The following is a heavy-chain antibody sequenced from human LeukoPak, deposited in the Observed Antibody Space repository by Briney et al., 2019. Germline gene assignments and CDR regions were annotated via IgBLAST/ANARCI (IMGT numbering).Heavy chain of an antibody. CDR2: IRSGSSYI. J-gene: IGHJ6*02. CDR3: ATYSGSPPHYYAMDV. Sequence: GGSLRLSCSASGFTFSSYSMNCVRQAPGKGLEWVSSIRSGSSYIYYADSVKGRFTISRDNAKNSLYLQMNSLRAEDTAVYYCATYSGSPPHYYAMDVWGQGTTVTVSS. CDR1: GFTFSSYS. V-gene: IGHV3-21*01. D-gene: IGHD5-12*01.